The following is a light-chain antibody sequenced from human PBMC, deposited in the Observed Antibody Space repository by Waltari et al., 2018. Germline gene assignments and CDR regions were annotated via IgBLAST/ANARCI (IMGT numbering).Light chain of an antibody. CDR1: SRDVGPYQL. J-gene: IGLJ3*02. Sequence: QSALTQPASVSGSPGQSISISCIGTSRDVGPYQLFSWYQHHPGKAPKLIVFEASKRPSGVSNRFSGSKAANTASLIISGLQADDEADYYCCSYAGSGSWVFGGGTKVTVI. CDR2: EAS. V-gene: IGLV2-23*01. CDR3: CSYAGSGSWV.